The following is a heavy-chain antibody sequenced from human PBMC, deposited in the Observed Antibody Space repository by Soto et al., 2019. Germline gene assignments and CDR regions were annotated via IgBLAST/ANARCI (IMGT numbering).Heavy chain of an antibody. D-gene: IGHD7-27*01. CDR2: IYKSATT. Sequence: SETLSLTCSVSGDSISNLDYFWAWIRQPPGQALEYIGYIYKSATTYYNPSFESRVAISVGTSKSQFSLNVTSVTAADTAVYFCARGRYCLTGRCFPNWFDSWGQGALVTVSS. CDR1: GDSISNLDYF. V-gene: IGHV4-30-4*01. J-gene: IGHJ5*01. CDR3: ARGRYCLTGRCFPNWFDS.